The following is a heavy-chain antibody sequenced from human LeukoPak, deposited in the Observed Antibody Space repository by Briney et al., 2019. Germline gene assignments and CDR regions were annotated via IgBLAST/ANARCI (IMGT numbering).Heavy chain of an antibody. D-gene: IGHD2-2*01. CDR3: ARDPVDQPYWFFDL. V-gene: IGHV4-39*02. J-gene: IGHJ2*01. Sequence: SETLSLTCTVSGGSISGGSYYWGWIRQSPGKGLEWIGSIDSTGSSYWNTSLKSRVTMSVDTSKNEFSLRLSSVTAPDTAVYYCARDPVDQPYWFFDLWGRGTLVTVSS. CDR2: IDSTGSS. CDR1: GGSISGGSYY.